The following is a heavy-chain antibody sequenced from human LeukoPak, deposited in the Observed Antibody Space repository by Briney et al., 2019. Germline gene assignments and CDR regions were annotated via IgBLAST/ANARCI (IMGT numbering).Heavy chain of an antibody. CDR1: GGSISGYF. Sequence: KPSETLSLTCTVSGGSISGYFWTWIRQPAGKGLEWIGRMYSTGSNNYNPSLKSRVTMSLDTSKNHFSLNLTSVTAADTAVYYCAREPTSGREPTSGRPLDYWGQGTLVTVSS. D-gene: IGHD5-12*01. J-gene: IGHJ4*02. V-gene: IGHV4-4*07. CDR3: AREPTSGREPTSGRPLDY. CDR2: MYSTGSN.